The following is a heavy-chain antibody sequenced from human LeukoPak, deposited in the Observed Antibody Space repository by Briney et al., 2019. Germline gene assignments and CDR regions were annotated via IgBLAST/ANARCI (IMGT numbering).Heavy chain of an antibody. Sequence: ASVKVSCKASGYTFTSYGISWVRQAPGQGLEWMGWISAYNGNTNYAQKPQGRVTMTTDTSTSTAYMELRSLRSDDTAVYYCARLQGYYGDYRMDYWGQGTLVTVSS. D-gene: IGHD4-17*01. J-gene: IGHJ4*02. CDR3: ARLQGYYGDYRMDY. CDR1: GYTFTSYG. CDR2: ISAYNGNT. V-gene: IGHV1-18*01.